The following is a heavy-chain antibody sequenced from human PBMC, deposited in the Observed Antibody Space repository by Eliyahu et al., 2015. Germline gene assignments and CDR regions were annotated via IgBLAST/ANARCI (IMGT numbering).Heavy chain of an antibody. CDR2: IYWDDDK. Sequence: QITLKESGPTLVKPTQTLTLTCTFSGFSLSXSGVGVGWXRQPPGKALEWLALIYWDDDKRYSPSLKSRLTITKDTSKNQVVLTMTNMDPVDTATYYCAHRPGEDSSSWLNWFDPWGQGTLVTVSS. J-gene: IGHJ5*02. V-gene: IGHV2-5*02. CDR1: GFSLSXSGVG. CDR3: AHRPGEDSSSWLNWFDP. D-gene: IGHD6-13*01.